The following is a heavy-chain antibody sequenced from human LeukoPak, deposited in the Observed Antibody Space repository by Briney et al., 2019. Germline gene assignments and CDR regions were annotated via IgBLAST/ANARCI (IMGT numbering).Heavy chain of an antibody. D-gene: IGHD3-10*01. Sequence: PGGSLRLSCAASGFTFSSYAMSWVRQAPGKGLEWVSSISGTGATTYYADSVKGRFAISRDNSKNTLYLQMSSLRVEDTAVYYCAKDQRFGDLDDYRGQGTLVTVSS. CDR1: GFTFSSYA. CDR3: AKDQRFGDLDDY. J-gene: IGHJ4*02. V-gene: IGHV3-23*01. CDR2: ISGTGATT.